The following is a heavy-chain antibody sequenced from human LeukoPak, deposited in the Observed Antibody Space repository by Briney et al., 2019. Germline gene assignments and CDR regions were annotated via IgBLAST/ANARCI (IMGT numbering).Heavy chain of an antibody. CDR2: ISSSGSTI. Sequence: LSGGSLRLSCAASGFTFSSYAMSWVRQAPGKGLEWVSYISSSGSTIYYADSVKGRFTISRDNSKNTLYLQMNSLRAEDTAVYYCARASIVGATSLDYWGQGTLVTVSS. CDR1: GFTFSSYA. D-gene: IGHD1-26*01. V-gene: IGHV3-48*01. CDR3: ARASIVGATSLDY. J-gene: IGHJ4*02.